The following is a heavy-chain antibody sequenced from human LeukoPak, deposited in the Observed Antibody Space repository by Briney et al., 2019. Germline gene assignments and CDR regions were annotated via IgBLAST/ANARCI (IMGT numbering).Heavy chain of an antibody. D-gene: IGHD3-16*02. Sequence: PSETLSLTCTVSGGSISSSSYYWGWIRQPPGKGLEWIGSIYYGGSTYYNPSLKSRVTISVDTSKNQFSLKLSSVTAADTAVYYCARKITVWGSYPRHLSPFDYWGQGTPVTASS. V-gene: IGHV4-39*01. CDR3: ARKITVWGSYPRHLSPFDY. CDR1: GGSISSSSYY. CDR2: IYYGGST. J-gene: IGHJ4*02.